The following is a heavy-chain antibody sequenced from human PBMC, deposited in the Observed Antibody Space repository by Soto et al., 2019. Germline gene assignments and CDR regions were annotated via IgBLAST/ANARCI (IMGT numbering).Heavy chain of an antibody. Sequence: EVQLVESGGGLVQPGGSLRLSCAASGFTFSSYWMHWVRQAPGKGLVWVSLINTDGSSTTYADSVKGRFIISRDNAKNTLYLQMNRLRAEDTAVYYCTRPRYDGSGTPFDHWGQGTLVTVSS. D-gene: IGHD3-22*01. J-gene: IGHJ4*02. V-gene: IGHV3-74*01. CDR1: GFTFSSYW. CDR3: TRPRYDGSGTPFDH. CDR2: INTDGSST.